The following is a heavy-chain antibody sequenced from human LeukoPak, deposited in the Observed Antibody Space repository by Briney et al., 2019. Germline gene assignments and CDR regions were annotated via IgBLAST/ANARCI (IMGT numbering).Heavy chain of an antibody. CDR3: ARQSIAVAGSGGCWFDP. CDR1: GGSIRSRSYY. Sequence: PSETLSLTCIVSGGSIRSRSYYWGWIRQPPGKGLEWVGSIYYSGSTYYNPSLKSRVTISVDTSNNQFSLKLNSVTAADTAVYDCARQSIAVAGSGGCWFDPWGQGTLVTVSS. CDR2: IYYSGST. V-gene: IGHV4-39*01. D-gene: IGHD6-19*01. J-gene: IGHJ5*02.